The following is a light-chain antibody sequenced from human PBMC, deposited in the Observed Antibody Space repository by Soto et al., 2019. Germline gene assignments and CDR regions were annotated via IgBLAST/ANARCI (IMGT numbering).Light chain of an antibody. CDR3: LSYDSTLSGVV. V-gene: IGLV1-40*01. J-gene: IGLJ2*01. CDR1: SSNIGAGYG. Sequence: QAVVTQPPSLSGAPGQRVTISCIGNSSNIGAGYGVHWYQQIPGRAPKLLIYRNTDRPSGVPDRFSGSKSGTSASLAITGLHPEDEADYYCLSYDSTLSGVVFGGGTKVTVL. CDR2: RNT.